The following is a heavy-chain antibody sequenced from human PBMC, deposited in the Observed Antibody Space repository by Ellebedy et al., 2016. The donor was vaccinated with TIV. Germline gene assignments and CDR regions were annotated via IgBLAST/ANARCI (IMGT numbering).Heavy chain of an antibody. D-gene: IGHD3-10*01. Sequence: GESLKISXAASGVTVSNNYMSWVRQAPGKGLEFVSLIYSGGDTSYADSVKGRFTISRDNSKNTVYLQMNSLSDDDTAVYYCARDPPASGSGTYGWGQGTLVTVSS. CDR1: GVTVSNNY. CDR2: IYSGGDT. V-gene: IGHV3-53*01. J-gene: IGHJ4*02. CDR3: ARDPPASGSGTYG.